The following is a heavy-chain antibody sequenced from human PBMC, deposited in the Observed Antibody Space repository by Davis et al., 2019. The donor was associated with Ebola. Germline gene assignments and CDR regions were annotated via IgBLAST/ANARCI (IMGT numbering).Heavy chain of an antibody. J-gene: IGHJ6*03. CDR3: ASGDGRGSSYDMDV. CDR2: IKQDGGET. V-gene: IGHV3-7*03. CDR1: GDSISSSNW. D-gene: IGHD5-12*01. Sequence: ETLSLTCAVSGDSISSSNWWSWVRQAPGKGPEWVAIIKQDGGETYYVDSVKGRFTISRDNAKNSLFLQMNSLRAEDTALYYCASGDGRGSSYDMDVWGQGTTVTVSS.